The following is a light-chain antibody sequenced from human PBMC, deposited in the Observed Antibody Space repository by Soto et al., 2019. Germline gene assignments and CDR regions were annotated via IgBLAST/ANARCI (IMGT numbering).Light chain of an antibody. CDR1: QSISSTY. J-gene: IGKJ4*01. CDR3: QHRSNWPLT. Sequence: EIVLTQSPGTLSLSPGERATLSCRASQSISSTYLTWYHQKPGQAPRLLIYDASRRATGIPDRFSGSGSGTDFSLTISRLEPEDFAVYYCQHRSNWPLTFGGGTKVDI. CDR2: DAS. V-gene: IGKV3D-20*02.